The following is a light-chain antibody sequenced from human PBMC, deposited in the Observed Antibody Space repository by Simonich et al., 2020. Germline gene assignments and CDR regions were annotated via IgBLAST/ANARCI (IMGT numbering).Light chain of an antibody. CDR2: EGS. J-gene: IGLJ2*01. V-gene: IGLV2-23*01. Sequence: QSALTQPASVSGSPGQSITISCTGTSIDFGSYKLVSWYQQHPGKAPKLIIYEGSKLPSGVSNRFSGSKSGNTASLTISGLQAEDEADYYCCSYAGSSTLVFGGGTKLTVL. CDR1: SIDFGSYKL. CDR3: CSYAGSSTLV.